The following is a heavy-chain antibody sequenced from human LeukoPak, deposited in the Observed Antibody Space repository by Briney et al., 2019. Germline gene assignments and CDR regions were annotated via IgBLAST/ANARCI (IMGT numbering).Heavy chain of an antibody. V-gene: IGHV3-43*02. CDR1: GFTIDDYA. J-gene: IGHJ3*02. Sequence: PGGSLRLSCAAPGFTIDDYAMHWVRQAPGKGLEWVSLISGDGGRTYYADSVKGRFTISRDNSKNSLYLQMNSLRTEDTALYYCAKMGYGDYVAAFDIWGQGTMVTVSS. D-gene: IGHD4-17*01. CDR2: ISGDGGRT. CDR3: AKMGYGDYVAAFDI.